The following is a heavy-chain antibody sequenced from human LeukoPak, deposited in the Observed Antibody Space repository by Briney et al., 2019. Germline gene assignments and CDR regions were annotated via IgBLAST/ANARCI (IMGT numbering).Heavy chain of an antibody. CDR2: ITSTSRTI. J-gene: IGHJ4*02. Sequence: GGSLRLSCEVSGFNFNDYSMHWVRQAPGKGLEWVASITSTSRTIFYADSVQGRFIISRDNAKKTVSLEMNSLRGEDAALYYCARDFPDNSLFDLWGRGTLVSVYS. CDR1: GFNFNDYS. V-gene: IGHV3-69-1*02. CDR3: ARDFPDNSLFDL. D-gene: IGHD5-24*01.